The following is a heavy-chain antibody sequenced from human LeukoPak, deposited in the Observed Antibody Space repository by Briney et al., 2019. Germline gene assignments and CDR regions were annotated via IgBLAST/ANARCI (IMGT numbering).Heavy chain of an antibody. CDR1: GFTFSSYA. CDR3: AKRPRGNYLDPFDY. J-gene: IGHJ4*02. CDR2: ISGSGGST. Sequence: GGSLRLSRAASGFTFSSYAMSWVRQAPGKGLEWVSGISGSGGSTYYADSVKGRFTISRDNSKNRLYLQMNSLRAEDTAVYYCAKRPRGNYLDPFDYWGQGTLVTVSS. D-gene: IGHD3-10*01. V-gene: IGHV3-23*01.